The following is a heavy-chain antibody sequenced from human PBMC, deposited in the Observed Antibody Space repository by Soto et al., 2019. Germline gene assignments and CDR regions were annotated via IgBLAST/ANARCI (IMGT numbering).Heavy chain of an antibody. J-gene: IGHJ4*02. V-gene: IGHV4-34*01. CDR1: GGSFSGYY. CDR3: ARSIQLWTPFDY. CDR2: INHSGST. Sequence: SETLSLTCAVYGGSFSGYYWSWVRQPPGKGLEWIGEINHSGSTKYNPSLKSRLTISVDTSKNQFSLNLSSVTAADTAVYYCARSIQLWTPFDYWGQGTRVTFSS. D-gene: IGHD1-1*01.